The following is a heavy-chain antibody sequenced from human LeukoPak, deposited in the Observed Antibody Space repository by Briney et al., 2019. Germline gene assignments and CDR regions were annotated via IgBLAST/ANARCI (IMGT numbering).Heavy chain of an antibody. Sequence: GGSLRLSCTGSGFIFSNFWMGWARQGPGKGLQWVASINRDGSEKHPVDSVKGRFTISRDNAKNSVYLQMNGLTVEDTAVYYCAKDLINCSSTSCRWGYYFDYWGQGTLVTVSS. J-gene: IGHJ4*02. CDR3: AKDLINCSSTSCRWGYYFDY. CDR1: GFIFSNFW. D-gene: IGHD2-2*01. V-gene: IGHV3-7*01. CDR2: INRDGSEK.